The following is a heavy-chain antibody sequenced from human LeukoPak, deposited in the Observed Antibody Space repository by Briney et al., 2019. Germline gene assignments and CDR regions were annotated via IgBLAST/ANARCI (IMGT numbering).Heavy chain of an antibody. D-gene: IGHD3-22*01. CDR2: INHSGSA. CDR3: ARAGGLDSSASDLDY. CDR1: GGSFSGYD. V-gene: IGHV4-34*01. J-gene: IGHJ4*02. Sequence: SETLSLTCAVYGGSFSGYDWSWIRQPPGKGLEWIGEINHSGSANYNPSLKSRVTISVDTSKNQFSLKLSSVTAADTAVYYCARAGGLDSSASDLDYWGQGTLVTVSS.